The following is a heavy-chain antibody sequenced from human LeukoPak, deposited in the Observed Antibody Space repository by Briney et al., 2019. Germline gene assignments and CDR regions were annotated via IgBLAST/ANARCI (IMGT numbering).Heavy chain of an antibody. V-gene: IGHV1-18*01. CDR3: TRGQVGAAYSF. D-gene: IGHD1-26*01. CDR1: GYTFASHG. J-gene: IGHJ4*02. CDR2: ISAYNGNT. Sequence: ASVKVSCKASGYTFASHGISWVRQAPGQGLEWMGWISAYNGNTDYAQKLQGRVTMTTDTSTSTAYMELRSLRSDDTAVYYCTRGQVGAAYSFWGQGTLVTVSS.